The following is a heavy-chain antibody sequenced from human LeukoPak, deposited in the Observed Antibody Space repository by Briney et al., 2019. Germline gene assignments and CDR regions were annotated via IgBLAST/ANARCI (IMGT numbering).Heavy chain of an antibody. J-gene: IGHJ6*02. V-gene: IGHV3-49*04. CDR1: GFTFGDYA. CDR3: TRVRIADGRYYYYGMDV. D-gene: IGHD6-13*01. Sequence: GGSLRLSCTASGFTFGDYAMSWVRQAPGKGLEWVGFIRSKAYGGTTEYAASVKGRFTISRDDSKSIAYLQMNSLKTEDTAGYYCTRVRIADGRYYYYGMDVWGQGTTVTVSS. CDR2: IRSKAYGGTT.